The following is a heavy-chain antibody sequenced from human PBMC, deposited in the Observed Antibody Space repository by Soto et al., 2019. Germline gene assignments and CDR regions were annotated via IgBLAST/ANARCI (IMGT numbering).Heavy chain of an antibody. J-gene: IGHJ4*02. CDR3: ARGGSSVIRY. CDR2: IWYDGSNK. Sequence: PGGSLRLSCAASGFTFSNYVMQWVRQAPGKGLEWVAVIWYDGSNKYYTDSVKGRFTISRDNSKNTLYLQMNSLRAEDTAVYYCARGGSSVIRYWGQGTLVTVSS. V-gene: IGHV3-33*01. D-gene: IGHD6-6*01. CDR1: GFTFSNYV.